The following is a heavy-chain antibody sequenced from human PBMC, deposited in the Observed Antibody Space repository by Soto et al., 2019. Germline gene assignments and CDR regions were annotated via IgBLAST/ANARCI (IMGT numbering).Heavy chain of an antibody. V-gene: IGHV4-4*02. CDR3: ARQPYQNDAFDI. CDR1: GGSVSSTQW. J-gene: IGHJ3*02. CDR2: IYHVGIT. Sequence: PSETLSLTCAVSGGSVSSTQWCAWVRQAPGKGLEWLGDIYHVGITNYNPSLKSRVTISVDRSKNHFSLKLSSVTAADTAVYYCARQPYQNDAFDIWGQGTMVTVSS. D-gene: IGHD2-2*01.